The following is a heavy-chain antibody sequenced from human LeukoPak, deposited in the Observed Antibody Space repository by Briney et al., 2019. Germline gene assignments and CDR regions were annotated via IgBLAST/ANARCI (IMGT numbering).Heavy chain of an antibody. D-gene: IGHD2-21*02. CDR1: GFTLSNYW. V-gene: IGHV3-74*03. Sequence: GGSLRLSCAASGFTLSNYWMHCVRQAPGKGLVWVSRGEGDGTTSTYADSVKGRFTISRDNAKNTLYLQMNSLRADDTAVYYRTKSDHFDYWGQGTLVTVSS. CDR3: TKSDHFDY. CDR2: GEGDGTTS. J-gene: IGHJ4*02.